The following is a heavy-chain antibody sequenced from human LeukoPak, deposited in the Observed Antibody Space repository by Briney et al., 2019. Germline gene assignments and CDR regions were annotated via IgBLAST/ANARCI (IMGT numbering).Heavy chain of an antibody. J-gene: IGHJ6*02. D-gene: IGHD5-12*01. CDR1: GFTVSSNY. CDR2: IYRGGST. Sequence: GGSLSLLCAAPGFTVSSNYMSWVRQARGGGLEWVSVIYRGGSTYYADSVKGRFNISRDNSKNTLYLQMNSLRAEDTAVYYCARGSNVDIVATADYYYYGMDVWGQGTTVTVPS. V-gene: IGHV3-66*01. CDR3: ARGSNVDIVATADYYYYGMDV.